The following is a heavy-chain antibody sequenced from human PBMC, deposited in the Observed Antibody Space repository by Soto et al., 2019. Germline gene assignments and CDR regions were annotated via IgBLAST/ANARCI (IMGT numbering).Heavy chain of an antibody. V-gene: IGHV1-18*01. CDR2: ISAYDGKT. D-gene: IGHD3-16*01. CDR3: ASRNNLGALNL. Sequence: ASVKVSCKASSSAFFNYGYCWVRQAPGQGLEWLGCISAYDGKTNYASQLQARVSVTTDASTIMSSMELKSLRSDDTAVYYCASRNNLGALNLWGQGTMVTVSS. CDR1: SSAFFNYG. J-gene: IGHJ3*01.